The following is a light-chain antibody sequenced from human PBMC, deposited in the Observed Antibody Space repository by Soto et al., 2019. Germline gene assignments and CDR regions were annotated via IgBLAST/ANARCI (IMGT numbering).Light chain of an antibody. CDR1: SSDVGGYNY. J-gene: IGLJ1*01. V-gene: IGLV2-14*01. CDR2: EVS. CDR3: SSYTASSTLEV. Sequence: QSVLTQPASVSGSPGQSITISCTGTSSDVGGYNYVSWHQQHPGKAPKLIIYEVSDRPSGVSNRFSGSKSGNTASLTISRLQTEDEADYYCSSYTASSTLEVFGTGTKVTV.